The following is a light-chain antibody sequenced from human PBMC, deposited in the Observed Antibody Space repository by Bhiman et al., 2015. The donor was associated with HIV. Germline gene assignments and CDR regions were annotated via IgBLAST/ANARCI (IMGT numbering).Light chain of an antibody. V-gene: IGLV2-11*01. CDR3: CSYAGSYTFDYV. Sequence: QSALTQPASVSGSPGQSITISCTGTSSDVGSYNLVSWYQQHPGRAPKLMIYDVTKRPSGVPDRFSGSKSGNTASLTISGLQAEDEADYYCCSYAGSYTFDYVFGTGTQVTVL. J-gene: IGLJ1*01. CDR1: SSDVGSYNL. CDR2: DVT.